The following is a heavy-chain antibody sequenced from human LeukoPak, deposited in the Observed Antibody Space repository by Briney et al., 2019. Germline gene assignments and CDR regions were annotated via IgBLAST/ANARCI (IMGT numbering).Heavy chain of an antibody. D-gene: IGHD5-24*01. J-gene: IGHJ4*02. CDR1: GFTFSNYA. V-gene: IGHV3-23*01. Sequence: GGSLRLSCAASGFTFSNYAMSWVRQAPGKGLEWVSTIWRSVGSTYYADFVKGRFTISRDNGKNLLYLQMNSLRVDDTALYYCARVREGAVDSWGQGTRVTVSS. CDR3: ARVREGAVDS. CDR2: IWRSVGST.